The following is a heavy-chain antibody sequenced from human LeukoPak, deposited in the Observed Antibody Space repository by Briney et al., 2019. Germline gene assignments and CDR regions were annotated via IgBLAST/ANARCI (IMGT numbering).Heavy chain of an antibody. Sequence: GGSLRLSCAASGFTFSGYSMNWVRQAPGKGLEWVSYIRSSGYPIHYADSVKGRFTISRDNAKNSLYLQMNSLRAEDTALYYCARGGYSSSWLYAFDIWGQGTMVTVSS. J-gene: IGHJ3*02. V-gene: IGHV3-21*05. CDR2: IRSSGYPI. D-gene: IGHD6-13*01. CDR1: GFTFSGYS. CDR3: ARGGYSSSWLYAFDI.